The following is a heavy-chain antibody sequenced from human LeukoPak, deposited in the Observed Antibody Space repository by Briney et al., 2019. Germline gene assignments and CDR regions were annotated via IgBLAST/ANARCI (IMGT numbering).Heavy chain of an antibody. CDR1: GFTVSSNY. D-gene: IGHD3-10*01. V-gene: IGHV3-53*01. Sequence: GGSLRLPCAASGFTVSSNYMSWVRQAPGKGLDWVSIIYSGGSTFYADSVKGRFTISRDNSKNTLYLQMNSLRAEDTAVYYCARLVRGGYYFDYWGQGTLVTVSS. J-gene: IGHJ4*02. CDR2: IYSGGST. CDR3: ARLVRGGYYFDY.